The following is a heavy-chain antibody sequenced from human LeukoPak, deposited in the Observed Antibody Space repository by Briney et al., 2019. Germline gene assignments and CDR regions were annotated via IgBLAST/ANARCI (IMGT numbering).Heavy chain of an antibody. J-gene: IGHJ4*02. V-gene: IGHV3-21*01. Sequence: GGSLRLSCAASGFTFSSYSMNWVRQAPGKGLEWVSSISSSSSYIYYADSVKGRFTISRDNAKNSLYPQMNSLRAEDTAVYYCATHPKVGSGSQKGLDYWGQGTLVTVSS. D-gene: IGHD3-10*01. CDR1: GFTFSSYS. CDR2: ISSSSSYI. CDR3: ATHPKVGSGSQKGLDY.